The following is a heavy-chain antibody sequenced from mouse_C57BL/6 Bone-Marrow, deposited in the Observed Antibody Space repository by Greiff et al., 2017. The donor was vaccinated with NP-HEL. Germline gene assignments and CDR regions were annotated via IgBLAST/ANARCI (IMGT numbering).Heavy chain of an antibody. CDR3: AYYYGSRYYFDY. CDR1: GYTFTSYW. Sequence: QVQLKQPGAELVKPGASVKMSCKASGYTFTSYWITWVKQRPGQGLEWIGDIYPGSGSTNYNEKFKSKATLTVDTSSSTAYMQLSSLTSEDSAVYYCAYYYGSRYYFDYWGQGTTLTVSS. CDR2: IYPGSGST. V-gene: IGHV1-55*01. D-gene: IGHD1-1*01. J-gene: IGHJ2*01.